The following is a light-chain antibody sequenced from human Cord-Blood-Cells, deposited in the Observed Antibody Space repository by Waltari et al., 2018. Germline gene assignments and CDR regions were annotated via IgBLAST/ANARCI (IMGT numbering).Light chain of an antibody. Sequence: QSALTHPAPVSGSPGQAITLSCTGTSCDVRSYTLVFCYQQHPGKATKLMIYEVSNRPSRVSNRFSGSKSGNTASLTISGLQAEDEADYYCCSYAGSSTLYVFGTGTKVTVL. V-gene: IGLV2-23*02. CDR3: CSYAGSSTLYV. CDR2: EVS. CDR1: SCDVRSYTL. J-gene: IGLJ1*01.